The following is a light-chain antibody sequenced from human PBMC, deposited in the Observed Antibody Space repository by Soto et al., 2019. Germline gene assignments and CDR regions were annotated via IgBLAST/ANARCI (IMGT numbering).Light chain of an antibody. V-gene: IGKV3-11*01. CDR3: QQSSDWPS. J-gene: IGKJ2*01. Sequence: EVVLTQSPPTLSLSPGERATISCWASQSVGSYLAWYHQRLGQAPRRLYYNASNRATGIQGMFSGGGCGTDFTITISSLDPEDFAFYYCQQSSDWPSFGQGTKLEIK. CDR2: NAS. CDR1: QSVGSY.